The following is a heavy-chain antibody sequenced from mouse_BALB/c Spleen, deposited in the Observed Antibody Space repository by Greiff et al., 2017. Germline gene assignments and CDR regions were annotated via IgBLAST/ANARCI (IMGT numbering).Heavy chain of an antibody. D-gene: IGHD2-4*01. V-gene: IGHV5-6-5*01. CDR3: ARGLPYDYDGGYAMDY. CDR1: GFTFSSYA. CDR2: ISSGGST. J-gene: IGHJ4*01. Sequence: DVMLVESGGGLVKPGGSLKLSCAASGFTFSSYAMSWVRQTPEKRLEWVASISSGGSTYYPDSVKGRFTISRDNARNILYLQMSSLRSEDTAMYYCARGLPYDYDGGYAMDYWGQGTSVTVSS.